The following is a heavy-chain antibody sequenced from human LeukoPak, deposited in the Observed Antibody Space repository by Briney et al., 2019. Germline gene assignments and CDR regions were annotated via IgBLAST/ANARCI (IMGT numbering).Heavy chain of an antibody. CDR3: ARVGYNYDSSGYKYFFDY. V-gene: IGHV4-61*08. CDR2: IYYSGST. Sequence: SETLSLTCTVSGGSISSGGYYWSWIRQPPGKGLKWIGYIYYSGSTNYNPSLKSRVTISVDTSKNQFSLKLSSVTAADTAVYYCARVGYNYDSSGYKYFFDYWGQGTLVTVSS. J-gene: IGHJ4*02. D-gene: IGHD3-22*01. CDR1: GGSISSGGYY.